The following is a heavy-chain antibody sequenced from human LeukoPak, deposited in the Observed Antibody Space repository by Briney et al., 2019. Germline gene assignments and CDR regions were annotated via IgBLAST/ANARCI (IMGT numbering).Heavy chain of an antibody. CDR2: ISGSAYST. CDR1: GFTFSSYA. CDR3: AKEAGYSGYDYPDY. V-gene: IGHV3-23*01. J-gene: IGHJ4*02. D-gene: IGHD5-12*01. Sequence: PGGSLKLSCAASGFTFSSYAMSWVRQAPGKGLEWVSGISGSAYSTYYADSVQGRFTISRDNSKNTLYLQMNSLRAEDTAVYYCAKEAGYSGYDYPDYWGQGTLVTVSS.